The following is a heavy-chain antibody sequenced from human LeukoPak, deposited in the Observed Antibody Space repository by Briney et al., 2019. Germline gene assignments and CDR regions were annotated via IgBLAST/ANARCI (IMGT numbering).Heavy chain of an antibody. J-gene: IGHJ6*03. D-gene: IGHD2-15*01. V-gene: IGHV4-34*01. CDR2: INHSGST. Sequence: SETLSLTCAVYGGSFSGYYWSWIRQPPGKGLEWIGEINHSGSTNYNPSLKRRVTISVDTSKNQFSLKLSSVTAADTAVYYCARSTPGYCSGGSCYSSRYYYYYMDVWGKGTTVTISS. CDR3: ARSTPGYCSGGSCYSSRYYYYYMDV. CDR1: GGSFSGYY.